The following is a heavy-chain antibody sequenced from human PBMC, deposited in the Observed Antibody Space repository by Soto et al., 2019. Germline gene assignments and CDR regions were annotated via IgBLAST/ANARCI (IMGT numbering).Heavy chain of an antibody. J-gene: IGHJ6*02. CDR1: GGTFSSYA. D-gene: IGHD3-3*01. Sequence: QVQLVQSGAEVKKPGSSVKVSCKASGGTFSSYAISWVRQAPGQGLEWMGGIIPIFGTANYAQKFQGRVTITADESTSTAYMGLSSLRSEDTAVYYCARVGWSGYLRVTDYYYGMDVWGQGTTVTVSS. CDR3: ARVGWSGYLRVTDYYYGMDV. CDR2: IIPIFGTA. V-gene: IGHV1-69*12.